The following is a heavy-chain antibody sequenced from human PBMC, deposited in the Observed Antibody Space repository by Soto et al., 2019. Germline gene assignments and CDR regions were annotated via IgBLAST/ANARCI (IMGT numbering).Heavy chain of an antibody. CDR3: ARDGWCSALRVPFGMDV. V-gene: IGHV1-46*01. Sequence: QVQLVQSGAEVKKPGASVKVSCKASGYTFINYYIHWVRQAPGQGLEWMGIINPNGGSTTYAQNFHGRVTMTRDTSTSTVYTELNSLRSEDTAVYYCARDGWCSALRVPFGMDVWGQGTTVTVSS. CDR1: GYTFINYY. CDR2: INPNGGST. D-gene: IGHD2-8*01. J-gene: IGHJ6*02.